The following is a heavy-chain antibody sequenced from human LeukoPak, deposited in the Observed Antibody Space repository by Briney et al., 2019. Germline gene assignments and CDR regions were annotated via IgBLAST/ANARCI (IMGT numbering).Heavy chain of an antibody. CDR2: ISGSGGSP. J-gene: IGHJ4*02. Sequence: GGSLRLSCAASGFTFSSYAMSWVRQAPGKGLEWVSAISGSGGSPYYADSVRGRFTISRDNSKNTLYLQMNSLRAEDTAIYYCAKSRWSELLIYFDYWGQGTLVTVSS. V-gene: IGHV3-23*01. D-gene: IGHD1-26*01. CDR3: AKSRWSELLIYFDY. CDR1: GFTFSSYA.